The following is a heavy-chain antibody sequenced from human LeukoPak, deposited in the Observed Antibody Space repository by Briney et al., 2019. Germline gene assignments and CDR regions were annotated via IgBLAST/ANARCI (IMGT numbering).Heavy chain of an antibody. D-gene: IGHD2-15*01. CDR2: ISAHNGNT. J-gene: IGHJ4*02. Sequence: GASVKVSCKASGYTFTSYGISWVRQAPGQGLEWRGWISAHNGNTNYAQKVQGRVTMTKDTSTSTAYMELRSLRSDDTAVYYCARDNIVVVPADIVVVVAPDHWGQGTLVTVSS. V-gene: IGHV1-18*01. CDR3: ARDNIVVVPADIVVVVAPDH. CDR1: GYTFTSYG.